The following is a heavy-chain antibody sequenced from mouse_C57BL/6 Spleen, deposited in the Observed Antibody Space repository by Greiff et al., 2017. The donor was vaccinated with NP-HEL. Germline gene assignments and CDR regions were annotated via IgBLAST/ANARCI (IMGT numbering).Heavy chain of an antibody. CDR2: ISDGGSYT. D-gene: IGHD1-1*01. Sequence: EVQVVESGGGLVKPGGSLKLSCAASGFTFSSYAMSWVRQTPEKRLEWVATISDGGSYTYYPDNVKGRFTISRDNAKNNLYLQMSHLKSEDTAMYYCASEALRYPFFYYWGQGTTLTVAS. CDR1: GFTFSSYA. J-gene: IGHJ2*01. CDR3: ASEALRYPFFYY. V-gene: IGHV5-4*01.